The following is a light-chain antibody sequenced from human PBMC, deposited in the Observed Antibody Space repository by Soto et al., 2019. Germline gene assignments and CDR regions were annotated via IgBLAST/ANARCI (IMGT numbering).Light chain of an antibody. CDR1: SSDVGGYNY. CDR2: DVS. Sequence: QSVLAQPASVSGSPGQSITISCTGTSSDVGGYNYVSWYQQHPGKAPKFMIYDVSNRPSGVSNRFSGSKSGNTASLTISGLQVEDEAVYYCSSYTPSNTGKIVFGTGTKATVL. V-gene: IGLV2-14*01. J-gene: IGLJ1*01. CDR3: SSYTPSNTGKIV.